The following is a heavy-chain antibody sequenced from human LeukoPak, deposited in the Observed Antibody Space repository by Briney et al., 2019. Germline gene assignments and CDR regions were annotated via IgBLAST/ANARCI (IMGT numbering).Heavy chain of an antibody. Sequence: SETLSLTCTVSGGSISSHYWSWIRQPPGKGLEWIGYIYYSGSTKFNPSLKSRVTISVDTSKNQFSLRLSSVTAADTAVYYSARLASGSYGPLTPFDYWGQGTLVTVSS. CDR1: GGSISSHY. J-gene: IGHJ4*02. D-gene: IGHD1-26*01. V-gene: IGHV4-59*08. CDR3: ARLASGSYGPLTPFDY. CDR2: IYYSGST.